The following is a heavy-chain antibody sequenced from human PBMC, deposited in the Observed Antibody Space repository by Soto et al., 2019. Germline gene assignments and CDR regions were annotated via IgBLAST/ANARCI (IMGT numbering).Heavy chain of an antibody. CDR2: IWHDGTRK. V-gene: IGHV3-33*01. Sequence: QVHLVESGGGVVQPGGSLTLSCSVSDFAFRLHGIHWVRHTPGQGLEWVAMIWHDGTRKYFRDSVRGRFTISRDSAKNKVYLQMNNLRGDDSALYFCARDRSSSYSYAMDLWGQGPTVPVSS. D-gene: IGHD3-10*01. CDR1: DFAFRLHG. J-gene: IGHJ6*02. CDR3: ARDRSSSYSYAMDL.